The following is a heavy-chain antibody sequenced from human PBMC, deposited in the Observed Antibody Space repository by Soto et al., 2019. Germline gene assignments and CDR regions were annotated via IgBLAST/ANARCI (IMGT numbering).Heavy chain of an antibody. CDR3: ARWCRGSSWYFDY. J-gene: IGHJ4*02. CDR1: GFSLSTSGVG. D-gene: IGHD6-13*01. Sequence: QITLKESGPTLVKPTQTLTLTCTFSGFSLSTSGVGVGWIRQPPGKALEWLALIYWDDDKRYSPSLNSRLTTPPATSKNQVVLTMTNMDPLEPATYYCARWCRGSSWYFDYWGQGTLVTVSS. CDR2: IYWDDDK. V-gene: IGHV2-5*02.